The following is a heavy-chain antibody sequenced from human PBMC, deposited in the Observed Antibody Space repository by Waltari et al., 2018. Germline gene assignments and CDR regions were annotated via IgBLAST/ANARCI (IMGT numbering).Heavy chain of an antibody. Sequence: EVQLVESGGGLGKPGGSLSLSCEASGFTFSGYSMNWVRQAPGKGLEWVSSISGDSRFIYYADSVNGRFTISSDDAKNSLYLQMNSLRVEDTAVYYCARDRRGYFDYWGPGTLVSVSS. CDR3: ARDRRGYFDY. CDR1: GFTFSGYS. CDR2: ISGDSRFI. D-gene: IGHD3-16*01. V-gene: IGHV3-21*01. J-gene: IGHJ4*02.